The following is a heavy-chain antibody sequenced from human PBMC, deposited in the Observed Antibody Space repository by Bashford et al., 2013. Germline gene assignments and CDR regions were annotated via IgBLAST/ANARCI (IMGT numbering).Heavy chain of an antibody. D-gene: IGHD4-17*01. Sequence: SVKVSCKASGFTFTSSAVQWVRQARGQRLEWIGWIVVGSGNTNYAQKFQERVTITRDMSTSTAYMELSSLRSEDTAVYYCAGSSPTVTREVDAFDIWGQGTMVTVSS. CDR3: AGSSPTVTREVDAFDI. CDR2: IVVGSGNT. J-gene: IGHJ3*02. CDR1: GFTFTSSA. V-gene: IGHV1-58*01.